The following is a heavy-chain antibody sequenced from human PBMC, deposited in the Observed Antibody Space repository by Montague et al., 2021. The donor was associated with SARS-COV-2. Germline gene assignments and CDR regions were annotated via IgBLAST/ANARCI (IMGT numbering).Heavy chain of an antibody. CDR3: TRDRGIAAADNYYYGMDV. Sequence: SETLFLTCTVSGDSIRSYHWTWIRQPPGKGLEWIGRISDSGRTIYNPSLKSRVTISVDTSKNQFFLNLRSMVAADTAIYYCTRDRGIAAADNYYYGMDVWGPGTTVTVSS. CDR2: ISDSGRT. V-gene: IGHV4-59*13. CDR1: GDSIRSYH. D-gene: IGHD6-13*01. J-gene: IGHJ6*02.